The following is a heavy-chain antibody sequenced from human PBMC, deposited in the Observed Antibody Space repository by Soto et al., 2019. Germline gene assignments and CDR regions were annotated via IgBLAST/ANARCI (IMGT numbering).Heavy chain of an antibody. V-gene: IGHV1-2*04. Sequence: ASVKVSCKASGYTFTGYYMHWVRQAPGQGLEWMGWINPNSGGTNYAQKFQGWVTMTRDTSISTAYMELSRLRSDDTAVYYCARDQAIGSGRLYYWFDPWGQGTLVTVSS. J-gene: IGHJ5*02. CDR1: GYTFTGYY. CDR2: INPNSGGT. CDR3: ARDQAIGSGRLYYWFDP. D-gene: IGHD2-15*01.